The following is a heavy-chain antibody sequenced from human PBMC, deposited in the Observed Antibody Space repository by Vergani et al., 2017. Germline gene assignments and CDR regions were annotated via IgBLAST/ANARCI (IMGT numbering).Heavy chain of an antibody. V-gene: IGHV4-34*01. CDR1: GGSFSGYY. Sequence: QVQLQQWGAGLLKPSETLSLTCAVYGGSFSGYYWSWIRQHPGKGLEWIGYIYYSGSTYYNPSLKSRVTISVDTSKNQFSLKLSSVTAADTAVYYCARFEPGSHWFDPWGQGTLVTVSS. D-gene: IGHD3-10*01. CDR2: IYYSGST. CDR3: ARFEPGSHWFDP. J-gene: IGHJ5*02.